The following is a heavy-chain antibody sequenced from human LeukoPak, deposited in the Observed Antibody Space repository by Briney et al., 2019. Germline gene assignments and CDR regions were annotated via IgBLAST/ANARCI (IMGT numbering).Heavy chain of an antibody. CDR1: GGPISSYY. CDR3: ARVGYRYWYFDL. CDR2: IYYSGST. V-gene: IGHV4-59*01. Sequence: PSETLSLTCTVSGGPISSYYWSWIRQPPGKGLEWIGYIYYSGSTNYNPSLKSRVTISVDTSKNQFSLKLSSVTAADTAVYYCARVGYRYWYFDLWGRGTLVTVSS. D-gene: IGHD3-16*02. J-gene: IGHJ2*01.